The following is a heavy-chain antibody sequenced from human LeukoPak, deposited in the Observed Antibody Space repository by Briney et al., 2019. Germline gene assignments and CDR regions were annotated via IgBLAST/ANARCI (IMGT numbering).Heavy chain of an antibody. CDR2: FDPEDGET. CDR3: ATAYYDSSGLWRD. V-gene: IGHV1-24*01. D-gene: IGHD3-22*01. Sequence: ASVRVSCKVSGYTLTELSMHWVRQAPGKGLEWMGGFDPEDGETIYAQKFQGRVTMTEDTSTDTAYMELSSLRSEDTAVYYCATAYYDSSGLWRDWGQGTLVTVSS. CDR1: GYTLTELS. J-gene: IGHJ4*02.